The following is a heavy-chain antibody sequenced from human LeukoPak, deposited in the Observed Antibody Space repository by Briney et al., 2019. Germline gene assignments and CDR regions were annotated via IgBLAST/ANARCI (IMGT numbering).Heavy chain of an antibody. V-gene: IGHV3-53*01. CDR2: IYSGGST. Sequence: GGSLRLSCAASGFTVSSNYMSWVRQAPGKGLERVSVIYSGGSTYYADSVKGRFTISRDNSKNTLYLQMNSLRAEDTAVYYCARASGWSPPYYYYYGMDVWGQGTTVIVSS. CDR3: ARASGWSPPYYYYYGMDV. CDR1: GFTVSSNY. D-gene: IGHD6-19*01. J-gene: IGHJ6*02.